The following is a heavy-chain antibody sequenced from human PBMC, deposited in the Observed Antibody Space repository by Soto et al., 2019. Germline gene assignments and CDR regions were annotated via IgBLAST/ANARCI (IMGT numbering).Heavy chain of an antibody. Sequence: QVQLVESGGGVVQPGRSLRLSCAASGFTFSSCAMHWVRQAPGKGLEWVAVISYDGIKKYYADSVQGRFTVSRDNSKNTLYLQMNRLRTEDTAVYHCARVPDSSGYYPFDHWGQGTLVTVSS. D-gene: IGHD3-22*01. V-gene: IGHV3-30-3*01. CDR1: GFTFSSCA. CDR3: ARVPDSSGYYPFDH. J-gene: IGHJ4*02. CDR2: ISYDGIKK.